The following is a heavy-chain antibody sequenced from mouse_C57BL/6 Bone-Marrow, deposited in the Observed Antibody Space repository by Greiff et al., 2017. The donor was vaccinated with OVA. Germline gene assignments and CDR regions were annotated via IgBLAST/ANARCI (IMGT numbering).Heavy chain of an antibody. V-gene: IGHV1-50*01. CDR3: ARLPVGSRVLFAY. CDR2: IDPSDSYT. D-gene: IGHD1-1*01. Sequence: QVQLQQPGAELVKPGASVKLSCKASGYTFTSYWMQWVKQRPGQGLEWIGEIDPSDSYTNYNQKFKGKATLTVDTSSSTAYMQLSSLTSEDSAVYYCARLPVGSRVLFAYWGQGTLVTVSA. J-gene: IGHJ3*01. CDR1: GYTFTSYW.